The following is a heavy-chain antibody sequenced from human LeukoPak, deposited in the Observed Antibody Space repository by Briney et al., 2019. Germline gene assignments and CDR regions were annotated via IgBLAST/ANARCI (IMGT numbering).Heavy chain of an antibody. J-gene: IGHJ4*02. D-gene: IGHD4-17*01. CDR2: IPYDGSDK. V-gene: IGHV3-30*02. CDR1: GFPFSSYG. Sequence: GGSLRLSCAASGFPFSSYGMHWVRQAPGKGLEWVAFIPYDGSDKFYADSVKGRFTISRDNSKNTLYLQMNSLRAEDTAVYYCAAMTSGTTGDYWGQGTLVTVSS. CDR3: AAMTSGTTGDY.